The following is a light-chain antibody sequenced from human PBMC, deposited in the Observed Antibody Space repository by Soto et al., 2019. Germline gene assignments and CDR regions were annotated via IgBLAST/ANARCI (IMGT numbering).Light chain of an antibody. J-gene: IGLJ2*01. Sequence: QSVLTQPRSVSGSPGQSVTISCTGTSSDVGGYNSVSWYQQHPGKAPKLMIYDVSKRPSGVPDRFSGSKSGNTASLTISGLQAEDEADYYCCSYAGSYTFVFGGGTKVTVL. CDR1: SSDVGGYNS. CDR3: CSYAGSYTFV. V-gene: IGLV2-11*01. CDR2: DVS.